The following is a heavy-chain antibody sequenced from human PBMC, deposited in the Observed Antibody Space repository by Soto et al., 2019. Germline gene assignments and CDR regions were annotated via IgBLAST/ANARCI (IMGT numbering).Heavy chain of an antibody. Sequence: GSLRLSCAASGFTFSSYWMYWVRQAPGKGLVWVSRINSDGSSTSYADSVKGRFTISRDNAKNTLYLQMNSLRAEDTAVYYCASSGGGIAAAGNWGQGTLVTVSS. V-gene: IGHV3-74*01. CDR2: INSDGSST. J-gene: IGHJ4*02. D-gene: IGHD6-13*01. CDR1: GFTFSSYW. CDR3: ASSGGGIAAAGN.